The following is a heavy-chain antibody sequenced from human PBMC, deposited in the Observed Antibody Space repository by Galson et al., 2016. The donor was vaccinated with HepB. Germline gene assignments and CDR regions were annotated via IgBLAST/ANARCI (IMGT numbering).Heavy chain of an antibody. CDR3: ARYGSNSPYFDY. CDR1: GYTFISYA. D-gene: IGHD4-23*01. Sequence: SVKVSCKASGYTFISYAMHWVRQAPGQGLEWMGIINPNGGSATYAQNFQGRVTMTRDTSTNTFYMELTSLRSDDTAVYYCARYGSNSPYFDYWGQGTLVTVSS. CDR2: INPNGGSA. V-gene: IGHV1-46*01. J-gene: IGHJ4*02.